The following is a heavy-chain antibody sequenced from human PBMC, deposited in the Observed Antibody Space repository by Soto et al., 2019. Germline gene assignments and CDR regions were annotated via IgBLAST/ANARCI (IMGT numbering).Heavy chain of an antibody. CDR1: GYSFTSYW. CDR3: ARRACSSTSCRAPYYYYYYMDV. V-gene: IGHV5-51*01. Sequence: GESLKISCKGSGYSFTSYWIGWVRQMPGKGLEWMGIIYPGDSDTRYSPSFQGQVTISADKSISTAYLQWSSLKASDTAMYYCARRACSSTSCRAPYYYYYYMDVWGKGTTVTVSS. J-gene: IGHJ6*03. D-gene: IGHD2-2*01. CDR2: IYPGDSDT.